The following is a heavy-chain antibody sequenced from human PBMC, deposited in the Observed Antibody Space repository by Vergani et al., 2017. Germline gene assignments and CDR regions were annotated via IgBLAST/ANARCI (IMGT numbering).Heavy chain of an antibody. J-gene: IGHJ5*02. CDR1: GYSISSGNN. Sequence: QVNLQESGPGLVKPSETLSLTCAVSGYSISSGNNWGCIRQPPGKGLEWISSVSHSGDTYFNPSLKGRLSISMDTSKNYIFLALSSVTAANTAMYYCARRSNGYYFDIWGQGVLITGSS. CDR2: VSHSGDT. D-gene: IGHD3-22*01. V-gene: IGHV4-38-2*01. CDR3: ARRSNGYYFDI.